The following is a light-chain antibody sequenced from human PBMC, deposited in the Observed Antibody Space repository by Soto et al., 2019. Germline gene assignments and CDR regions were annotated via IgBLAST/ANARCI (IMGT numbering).Light chain of an antibody. V-gene: IGKV3-15*01. CDR2: GAS. J-gene: IGKJ1*01. Sequence: EIVMTQSPATLSVSPGERATLSCRASQSVSNNLAWYQQKPGQAPRLPIYGASTRATGIPARFSGSGSGTEFTLTISGLQSEDFAVYYCQHYNNWPPWTFGQGTKVEVK. CDR3: QHYNNWPPWT. CDR1: QSVSNN.